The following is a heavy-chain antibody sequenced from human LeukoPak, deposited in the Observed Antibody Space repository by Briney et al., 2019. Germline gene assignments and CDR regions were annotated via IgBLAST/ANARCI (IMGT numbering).Heavy chain of an antibody. V-gene: IGHV4-31*03. CDR1: GGSISSGGYY. CDR2: IYYSGST. CDR3: ARMEGSAGTIDY. D-gene: IGHD6-13*01. Sequence: SQTLSLTCTVSGGSISSGGYYWSWIRQHPGKGLEWIGYIYYSGSTYYNPSLKSRVTISVDKSKNQFSLKLSSVTAADTAVYYCARMEGSAGTIDYWGQGTLVTVFS. J-gene: IGHJ4*02.